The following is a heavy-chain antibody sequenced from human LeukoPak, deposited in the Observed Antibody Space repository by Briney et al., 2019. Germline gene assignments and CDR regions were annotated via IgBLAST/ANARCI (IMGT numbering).Heavy chain of an antibody. Sequence: PGRSLRLSCAASGFTFSHYFMHWARQAPGKGLEWVAFISSDGTNKYYADSVKGRFTISRDNPKNTLYLQMNSLRDEDTAVYYCDPHDSSSPFWGPGTLVTVSS. J-gene: IGHJ4*02. V-gene: IGHV3-30*03. D-gene: IGHD6-6*01. CDR2: ISSDGTNK. CDR1: GFTFSHYF. CDR3: DPHDSSSPF.